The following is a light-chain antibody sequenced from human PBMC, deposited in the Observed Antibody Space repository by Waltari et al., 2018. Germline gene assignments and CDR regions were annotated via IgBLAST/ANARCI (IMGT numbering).Light chain of an antibody. CDR3: QQYDSYLFT. V-gene: IGKV1-5*03. Sequence: DIRMTPFPSTLSASVVDRVTITCRASQSINTWLAWYQQRPGKAPKVLIYKASTLESGVPSRFSGSGSGTEFTLTISSLQPDDFATYYCQQYDSYLFTFGPGTTVDVK. CDR1: QSINTW. J-gene: IGKJ3*01. CDR2: KAS.